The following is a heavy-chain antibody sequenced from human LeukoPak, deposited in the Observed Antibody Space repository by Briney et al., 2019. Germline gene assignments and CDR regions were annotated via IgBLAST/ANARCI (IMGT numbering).Heavy chain of an antibody. CDR1: GGSISSGDYY. J-gene: IGHJ6*02. Sequence: SETLSLTCTVSGGSISSGDYYWSWIRQPPGKGLEWIGYIYYSGSTYYNPSLKSRVTISVDTSKNQFSLKLSSVTAADTAVYYCAVGEYCSGGSCYSRSIRYYYYGMDVWGQGTTVTVSS. CDR3: AVGEYCSGGSCYSRSIRYYYYGMDV. V-gene: IGHV4-30-4*01. CDR2: IYYSGST. D-gene: IGHD2-15*01.